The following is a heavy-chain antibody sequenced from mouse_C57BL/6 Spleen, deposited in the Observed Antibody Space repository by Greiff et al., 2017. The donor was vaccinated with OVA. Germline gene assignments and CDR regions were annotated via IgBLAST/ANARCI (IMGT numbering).Heavy chain of an antibody. V-gene: IGHV1-19*01. Sequence: EVQLQQSGPVLVKPGASVKMSCKASGYTFTDYYMNWVKQSHGKSLEWIGVINPYNGGTSYNQKFKGKATLTVDKSSSTAYMELNSLTSEDSAVYYCAREIRETWFAYWGQGTLVTVSA. CDR3: AREIRETWFAY. CDR1: GYTFTDYY. J-gene: IGHJ3*01. CDR2: INPYNGGT. D-gene: IGHD2-12*01.